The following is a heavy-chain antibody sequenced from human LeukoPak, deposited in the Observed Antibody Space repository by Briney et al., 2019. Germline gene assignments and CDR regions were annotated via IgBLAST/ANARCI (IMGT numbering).Heavy chain of an antibody. D-gene: IGHD6-13*01. Sequence: SGTLSLTCTVSGYSISSGYYWGWIRQPPGKGLEWIGSIYHSGSTYYNPSLKSRVTISVDTSKNQFSLKLSSVTAADTAVYYCARGGLAAEIDYWGQGTLVTVSS. CDR1: GYSISSGYY. V-gene: IGHV4-38-2*02. CDR3: ARGGLAAEIDY. CDR2: IYHSGST. J-gene: IGHJ4*02.